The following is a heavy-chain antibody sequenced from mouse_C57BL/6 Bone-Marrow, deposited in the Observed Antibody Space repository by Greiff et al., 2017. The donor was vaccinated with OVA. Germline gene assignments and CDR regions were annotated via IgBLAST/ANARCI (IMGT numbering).Heavy chain of an antibody. V-gene: IGHV1-61*01. CDR2: IYPSDSET. Sequence: QVQLQQPGAELVRPGSSVKLSCKASGYTFTSYWMDWVKQRPGQGLEWIGNIYPSDSETHYNQKFKDKATLTVDKSSSTAYMQLSSLTSEDSAVYYCARGYYGSGYYAMDYWGQGTSVTVSS. CDR3: ARGYYGSGYYAMDY. CDR1: GYTFTSYW. J-gene: IGHJ4*01. D-gene: IGHD1-1*01.